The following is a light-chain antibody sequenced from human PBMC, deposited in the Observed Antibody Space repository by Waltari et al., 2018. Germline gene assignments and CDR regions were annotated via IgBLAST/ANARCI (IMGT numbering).Light chain of an antibody. CDR3: QQYGSSPRT. CDR1: QSVSSSY. CDR2: GAS. Sequence: EIVLTQSPGTLSSSPGERATLSCRASQSVSSSYLAWYQQKPGQAPRLLIYGASSRATGIPDRFSCSGSGTDFTLTISRLEPEDFAVYYCQQYGSSPRTFGQGTKLEIK. J-gene: IGKJ2*01. V-gene: IGKV3-20*01.